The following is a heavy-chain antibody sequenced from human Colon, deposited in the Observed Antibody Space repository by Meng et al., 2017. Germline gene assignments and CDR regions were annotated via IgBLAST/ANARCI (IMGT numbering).Heavy chain of an antibody. V-gene: IGHV4-59*08. D-gene: IGHD3-16*02. CDR1: GGSISTYY. CDR2: NYYSGST. CDR3: ARHQNGGTYPLDY. Sequence: LPESGHGLLKPSETLLLPCAVSGGSISTYYWSWIRQPPGKGLEWIGHNYYSGSTNYNPSLASRVTISVDSSKNQFSLKLSSVTAADTAVYYCARHQNGGTYPLDYWGQGTLVTVSS. J-gene: IGHJ4*02.